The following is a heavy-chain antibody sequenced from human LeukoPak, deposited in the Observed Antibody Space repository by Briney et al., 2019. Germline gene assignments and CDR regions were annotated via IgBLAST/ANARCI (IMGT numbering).Heavy chain of an antibody. V-gene: IGHV3-11*01. Sequence: PGGSLRLSCAASGSTFSDYYMSWIRQAPGKGLEWVSYISSSGSTIYYADSVKGRFTISRDNAKNSLYLQMNSLRAEDTAVYYCARDPRRAQYQLPMYNWFDPWGQGTLVTVSS. CDR3: ARDPRRAQYQLPMYNWFDP. D-gene: IGHD2-2*01. CDR2: ISSSGSTI. J-gene: IGHJ5*02. CDR1: GSTFSDYY.